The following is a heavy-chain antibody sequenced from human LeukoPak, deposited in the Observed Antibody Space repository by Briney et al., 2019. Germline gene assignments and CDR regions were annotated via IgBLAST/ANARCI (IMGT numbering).Heavy chain of an antibody. V-gene: IGHV3-9*01. Sequence: GGSLRLSCAASGFTFDDYAMHWVRQAPGKGLEWVSGISWNSGSIGYADSVKGRFTISRDNAKNSLYLQMNSLRAEDTAVYYCAREKGGSTIDYWGQGTLVTVSS. CDR2: ISWNSGSI. CDR3: AREKGGSTIDY. D-gene: IGHD6-13*01. CDR1: GFTFDDYA. J-gene: IGHJ4*02.